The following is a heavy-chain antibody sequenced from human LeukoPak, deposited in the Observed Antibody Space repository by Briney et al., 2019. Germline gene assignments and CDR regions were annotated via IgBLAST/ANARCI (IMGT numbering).Heavy chain of an antibody. CDR3: VEEPTSYSSGWYFQH. Sequence: GGSLRLSCAASGFTFSNYGMQWVRQAPGQGLEWVAVVSHDGRTSFYADSVKGRFTISRDNSKSTLDLQMYSLRAEDTAVYYCVEEPTSYSSGWYFQHWGQGTLVTVSS. D-gene: IGHD6-25*01. CDR2: VSHDGRTS. J-gene: IGHJ1*01. V-gene: IGHV3-30*18. CDR1: GFTFSNYG.